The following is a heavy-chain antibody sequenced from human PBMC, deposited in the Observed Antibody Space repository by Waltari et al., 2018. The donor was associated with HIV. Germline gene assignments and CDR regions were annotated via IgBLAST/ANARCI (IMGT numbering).Heavy chain of an antibody. D-gene: IGHD1-26*01. J-gene: IGHJ4*02. V-gene: IGHV4-38-2*01. CDR1: GYSISSGYY. CDR3: ARVYGYSGSYPGAPDDY. CDR2: FYHSGST. Sequence: QVQLQESGPGLVKPSETLSLTCAVSGYSISSGYYWGWIRQPPGKGLEWIGSFYHSGSTYYNPSLKSRVTISVDTSKNQFSLKRSSVTAADTAVYYCARVYGYSGSYPGAPDDYWGQGTLVTVSS.